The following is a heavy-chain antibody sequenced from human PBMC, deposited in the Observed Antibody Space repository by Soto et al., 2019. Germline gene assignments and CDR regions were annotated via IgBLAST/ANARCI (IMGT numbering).Heavy chain of an antibody. V-gene: IGHV3-74*01. D-gene: IGHD3-10*01. CDR3: VRDRVGFNHDFDR. Sequence: EVQLEESGGGLVRPGGSLRLSCAVSGFPLSSCWMHWVRQAPGKGLVWVSRINFNGTITTYADSVKGRFTISRDNAENTLYLQMDSLRAEDTAVYYCVRDRVGFNHDFDRWGQGALVTVSS. J-gene: IGHJ4*02. CDR2: INFNGTIT. CDR1: GFPLSSCW.